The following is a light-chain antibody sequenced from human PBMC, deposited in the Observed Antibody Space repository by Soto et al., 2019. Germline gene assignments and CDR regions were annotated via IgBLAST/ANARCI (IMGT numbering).Light chain of an antibody. CDR1: QSITYW. CDR2: DVF. CDR3: QQYNSWLRLFT. J-gene: IGKJ3*01. V-gene: IGKV1-5*01. Sequence: DIQMTQSPSSLSASVGDRVTITCRASQSITYWLAWYQQKPGRAPKLLIYDVFNLQSGVPSRFSGSGSGTEFTLTISSLQPDDFATYYCQQYNSWLRLFTFGPGTKVDIK.